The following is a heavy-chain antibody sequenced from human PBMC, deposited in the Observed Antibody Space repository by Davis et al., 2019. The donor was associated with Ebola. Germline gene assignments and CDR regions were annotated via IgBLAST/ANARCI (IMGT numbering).Heavy chain of an antibody. V-gene: IGHV4-30-4*01. J-gene: IGHJ6*02. CDR1: GGSISSGGYY. Sequence: PSETLSLTCIVSGGSISSGGYYWSWIRQPPGKGLEWIGYIYYSGSTYYNPSLKSRVTISVDTSKNQFSLKLSSVTAADTAVYYCARRPGVTLDYYYGMDVWGQGTTVTVSS. D-gene: IGHD2-21*02. CDR2: IYYSGST. CDR3: ARRPGVTLDYYYGMDV.